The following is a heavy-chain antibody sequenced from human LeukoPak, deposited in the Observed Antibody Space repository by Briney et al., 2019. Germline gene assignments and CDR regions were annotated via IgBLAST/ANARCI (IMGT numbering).Heavy chain of an antibody. CDR3: AKDQDSSDAFDI. J-gene: IGHJ3*02. CDR2: ISYDGSNK. V-gene: IGHV3-30-3*01. Sequence: PGGSLRLSCAASGFTFSSYAMHWVRQAPGKGLEWVAVISYDGSNKYYADSVKGRFTISRDNSKNTLYLQMNSLRAEDTAAYYCAKDQDSSDAFDIWGQGTMVTVSS. CDR1: GFTFSSYA. D-gene: IGHD3-22*01.